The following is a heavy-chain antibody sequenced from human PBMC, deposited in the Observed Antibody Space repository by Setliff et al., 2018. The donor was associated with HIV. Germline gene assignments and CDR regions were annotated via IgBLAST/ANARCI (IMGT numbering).Heavy chain of an antibody. V-gene: IGHV3-23*01. D-gene: IGHD3-10*01. J-gene: IGHJ4*02. CDR1: GLTLSIYS. CDR2: IDPSGDLT. CDR3: ALLWPFDY. Sequence: PGGSLRLSCAASGLTLSIYSMSWLRQAPGKGLDWVSAIDPSGDLTYYADSVKGRFTISRDNAENSLFLQMNSLRAEDTAIYYCALLWPFDYWGQGALVTVPQ.